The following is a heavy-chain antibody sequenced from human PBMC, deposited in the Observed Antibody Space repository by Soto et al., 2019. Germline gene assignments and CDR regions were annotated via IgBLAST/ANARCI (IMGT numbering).Heavy chain of an antibody. CDR2: IYFRGTT. J-gene: IGHJ4*02. D-gene: IGHD3-22*01. CDR1: GVSISSYY. Sequence: SETLSLTCTVSGVSISSYYWSWIRHPPGKGLEWIGYIYFRGTTNYNPSLKSRVTMSADTSKNQFSLKLNSVTAADTAVYYCARMNYYDTSGYPFDYWGQGMMVTVS. CDR3: ARMNYYDTSGYPFDY. V-gene: IGHV4-59*01.